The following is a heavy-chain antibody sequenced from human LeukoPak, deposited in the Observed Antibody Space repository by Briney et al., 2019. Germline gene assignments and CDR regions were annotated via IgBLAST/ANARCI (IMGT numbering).Heavy chain of an antibody. Sequence: SETLSLTCAVYGVSFSGYYWSWIRQPPGKGLEWIGEINHSGSTNYNPSLKSRVTISVDTSKNQFSLKLSSVTAADTAVYYCASPYDFWSGYRYWGQGTLVTVSS. J-gene: IGHJ4*02. CDR3: ASPYDFWSGYRY. D-gene: IGHD3-3*01. CDR1: GVSFSGYY. V-gene: IGHV4-34*01. CDR2: INHSGST.